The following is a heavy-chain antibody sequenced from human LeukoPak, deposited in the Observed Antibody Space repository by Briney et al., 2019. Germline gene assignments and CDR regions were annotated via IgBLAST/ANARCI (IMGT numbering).Heavy chain of an antibody. V-gene: IGHV4-30-4*01. CDR2: IYYSGST. CDR1: GGSISSGDYY. J-gene: IGHJ4*02. Sequence: SETLSLTCTVSGGSISSGDYYWSWIRQPPGKGLEWIGYIYYSGSTYYNPSLKSRVTISVATSKNQCPLKLSSVTAADPAVYYCARDIYGDSQFDYWGQGTLATVSS. D-gene: IGHD4-17*01. CDR3: ARDIYGDSQFDY.